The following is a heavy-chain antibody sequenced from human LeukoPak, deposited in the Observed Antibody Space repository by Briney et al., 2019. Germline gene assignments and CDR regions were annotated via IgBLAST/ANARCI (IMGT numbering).Heavy chain of an antibody. Sequence: PGGSLRLSCAASGFTFGDYYMSWIRPVPGKGLEGLAYISDSADTRKYADSVTGRFTISRDNAKNSVFLQMNSLRADDSGVYYCARDVRGRTPLKLGMKWFDPWGQGTRVTVSS. CDR2: ISDSADTR. D-gene: IGHD7-27*01. J-gene: IGHJ5*02. V-gene: IGHV3-11*01. CDR3: ARDVRGRTPLKLGMKWFDP. CDR1: GFTFGDYY.